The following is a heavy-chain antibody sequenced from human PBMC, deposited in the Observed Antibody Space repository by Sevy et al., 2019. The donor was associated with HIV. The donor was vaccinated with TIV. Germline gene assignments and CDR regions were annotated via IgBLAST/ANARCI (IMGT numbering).Heavy chain of an antibody. CDR3: ARGIRGSFWGSYRGYYYGMDV. V-gene: IGHV3-33*01. CDR2: IWYDGSNK. Sequence: GGSLRLSCAASGFTFSSYGMHWVRQAPGKGLEWVAVIWYDGSNKYYADSVKGRFTISRDNSKNTLYLQMNSLRAEDTTVYYCARGIRGSFWGSYRGYYYGMDVWGQGTTVTVSS. CDR1: GFTFSSYG. D-gene: IGHD3-16*02. J-gene: IGHJ6*02.